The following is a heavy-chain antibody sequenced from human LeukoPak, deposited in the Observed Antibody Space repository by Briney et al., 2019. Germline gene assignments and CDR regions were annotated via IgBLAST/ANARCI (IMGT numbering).Heavy chain of an antibody. D-gene: IGHD3-22*01. V-gene: IGHV3-30*03. J-gene: IGHJ4*02. CDR1: GFTFSSYG. Sequence: GGSLRLSCAASGFTFSSYGMHWVRQAPGKGLEWVAVISYGGSNKYYADSVKGRFTISRDNSKNTLYLQMNSLRAEDTAVYYCARDGDSSGYYLYYFDYWGQGTLVTVSS. CDR2: ISYGGSNK. CDR3: ARDGDSSGYYLYYFDY.